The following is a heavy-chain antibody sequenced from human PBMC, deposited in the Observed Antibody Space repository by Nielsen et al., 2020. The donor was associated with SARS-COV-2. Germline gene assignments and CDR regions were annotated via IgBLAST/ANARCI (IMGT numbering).Heavy chain of an antibody. CDR2: IYYSGST. Sequence: SETLSLTCTVSGGSISSSSYYWGWIRQPPGKGLEWIGSIYYSGSTYYNPSLKSRVTISVDTSKNQFSLKLSSVTAADTAVYYCAIATVTKNYYYYGMDVWGQGTTVTVSS. CDR3: AIATVTKNYYYYGMDV. CDR1: GGSISSSSYY. V-gene: IGHV4-39*01. J-gene: IGHJ6*02. D-gene: IGHD4-17*01.